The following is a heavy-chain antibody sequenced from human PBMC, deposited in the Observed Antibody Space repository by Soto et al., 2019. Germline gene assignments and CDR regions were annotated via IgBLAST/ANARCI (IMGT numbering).Heavy chain of an antibody. J-gene: IGHJ6*02. D-gene: IGHD3-9*01. CDR1: GYTFTGYY. Sequence: ASVKVSCKASGYTFTGYYMHWVRQAPGQGLEWMGWINPNSGGTNYAQKFQGWVTMTRDTSISTAYMELSRLRSDDTAVYYCARDLFLTGYRRDYYYYGMDVWGQGTTVTVSS. V-gene: IGHV1-2*04. CDR2: INPNSGGT. CDR3: ARDLFLTGYRRDYYYYGMDV.